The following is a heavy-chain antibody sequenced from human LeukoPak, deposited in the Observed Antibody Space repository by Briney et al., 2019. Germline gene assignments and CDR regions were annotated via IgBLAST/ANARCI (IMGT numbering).Heavy chain of an antibody. V-gene: IGHV5-51*01. Sequence: GASVKVSCKASGYSFTSYWIGWVRQMPGKGLEWMGIIYPGDSDIRYSPSFQGQVTISADKSISTAYLQWSSLKASDTAIYYCARRDQFSGSYFGPWGQGTLVTVSS. J-gene: IGHJ4*02. CDR2: IYPGDSDI. D-gene: IGHD1-26*01. CDR3: ARRDQFSGSYFGP. CDR1: GYSFTSYW.